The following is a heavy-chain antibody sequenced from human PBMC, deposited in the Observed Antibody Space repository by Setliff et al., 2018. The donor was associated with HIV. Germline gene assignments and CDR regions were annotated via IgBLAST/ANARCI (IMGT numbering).Heavy chain of an antibody. Sequence: GASVKVSCKASGYTFTGYYLHWVRQAPGQGLEWMGRINPNNGVTFYGQKFQGRVTMTRDTSISTAYMELSRLRSDDTAVYYCARGSLLGYFDWLFPDWGQGTLVTVSS. D-gene: IGHD3-9*01. CDR2: INPNNGVT. V-gene: IGHV1-2*06. J-gene: IGHJ4*02. CDR3: ARGSLLGYFDWLFPD. CDR1: GYTFTGYY.